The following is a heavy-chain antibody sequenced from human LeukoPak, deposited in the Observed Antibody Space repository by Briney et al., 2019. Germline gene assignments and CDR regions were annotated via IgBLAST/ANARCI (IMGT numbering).Heavy chain of an antibody. CDR3: AKDRTVTAYYSYYDMDV. CDR1: GFTFSSYA. D-gene: IGHD2-21*02. CDR2: FSGSGGST. V-gene: IGHV3-23*01. Sequence: GGSLRLSCAASGFTFSSYAMSWVRQAPGKGLEWVSTFSGSGGSTYYADSVKGRFTISRDNSKNTLYLQMNSLRAEDTAVYYCAKDRTVTAYYSYYDMDVWGQGTRVTVSS. J-gene: IGHJ6*02.